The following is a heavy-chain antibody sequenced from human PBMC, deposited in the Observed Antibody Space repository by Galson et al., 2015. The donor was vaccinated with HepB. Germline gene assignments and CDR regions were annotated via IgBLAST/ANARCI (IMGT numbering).Heavy chain of an antibody. CDR2: INPKNGAT. CDR1: GYTFTDYY. J-gene: IGHJ4*02. CDR3: ATLREIVAPKKLALDY. D-gene: IGHD3-22*01. V-gene: IGHV1-2*06. Sequence: SVKVSCKASGYTFTDYYMHWVRQAPGQGLEWMGRINPKNGATNYAQKFQGRVTMTRDTSISTGYMELTGLTSDDTAVYYCATLREIVAPKKLALDYWGQGTLVTVSS.